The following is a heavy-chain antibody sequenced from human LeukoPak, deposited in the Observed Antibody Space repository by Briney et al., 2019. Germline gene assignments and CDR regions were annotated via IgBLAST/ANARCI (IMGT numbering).Heavy chain of an antibody. CDR3: ARYRCSSTSCFVDY. CDR2: ISSNGGST. CDR1: GFTFSNYA. D-gene: IGHD2-2*01. Sequence: GGSLRLSCAASGFTFSNYAMYWVRQAPGKGLEYVSAISSNGGSTYYANSVKGRFTISRGNSKNTLYLQMGSLRAEDMAVYYCARYRCSSTSCFVDYWGQGTLVTVSS. J-gene: IGHJ4*02. V-gene: IGHV3-64*01.